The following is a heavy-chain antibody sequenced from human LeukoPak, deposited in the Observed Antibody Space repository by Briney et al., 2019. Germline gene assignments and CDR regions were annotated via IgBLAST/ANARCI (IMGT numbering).Heavy chain of an antibody. CDR1: GFPFTNYW. J-gene: IGHJ6*03. V-gene: IGHV3-7*03. CDR2: IKEDGSVM. CDR3: ARGPDTAMVRYYYYYMDV. Sequence: GGSLRLSCAVSGFPFTNYWMSWVRQAPGKGLEWVANIKEDGSVMYYVDSLKGRFTISRDSAQNSLYLQMNSLRAEDTALYYCARGPDTAMVRYYYYYMDVWGKGTTVTVSS. D-gene: IGHD5-18*01.